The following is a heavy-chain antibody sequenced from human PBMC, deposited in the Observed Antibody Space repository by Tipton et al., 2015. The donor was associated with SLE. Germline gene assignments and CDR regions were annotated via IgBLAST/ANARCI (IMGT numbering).Heavy chain of an antibody. CDR1: GFTFSSSG. CDR3: AKGTTNIDY. D-gene: IGHD1-1*01. Sequence: SLRLSCAASGFTFSSSGMTWVRQAPGKGLEWVSAIGVSASNTDYADSVKGRFTISRDNSKNTLYLQMNSLRDEGTALYYCAKGTTNIDYWGQGTLVTVSS. V-gene: IGHV3-23*01. CDR2: IGVSASNT. J-gene: IGHJ4*02.